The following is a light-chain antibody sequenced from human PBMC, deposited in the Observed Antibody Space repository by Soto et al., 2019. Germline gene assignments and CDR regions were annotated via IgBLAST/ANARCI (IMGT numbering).Light chain of an antibody. CDR2: DVN. CDR3: SSYTSTGTLVV. CDR1: SSDVGDYNY. J-gene: IGLJ2*01. Sequence: QSALTQPASMSGSPGQSITISCTGTSSDVGDYNYVSWYQQHPGKAPKLMIYDVNNRPSGVSNRFSGSKSGNTASLTISGLQAEDEADYFCSSYTSTGTLVVLGGGTKLTVL. V-gene: IGLV2-14*03.